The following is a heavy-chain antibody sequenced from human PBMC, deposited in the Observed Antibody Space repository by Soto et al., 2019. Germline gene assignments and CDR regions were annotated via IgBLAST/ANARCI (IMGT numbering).Heavy chain of an antibody. Sequence: GGPLRLSCAASGFNCSSYAMHRVRQAPGKGLEWVAVISYDGSNKYYADSVKGRFTISRDNSKNTLYLQMNSLRAEDTAVYYCAREPYFWSGYFSVPSSTTNHYYYYGMDVWGQGTTVTVSS. CDR2: ISYDGSNK. V-gene: IGHV3-30-3*01. CDR3: AREPYFWSGYFSVPSSTTNHYYYYGMDV. D-gene: IGHD3-3*01. J-gene: IGHJ6*02. CDR1: GFNCSSYA.